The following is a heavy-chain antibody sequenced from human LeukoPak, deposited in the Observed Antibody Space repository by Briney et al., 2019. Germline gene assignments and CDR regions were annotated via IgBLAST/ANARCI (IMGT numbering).Heavy chain of an antibody. Sequence: PSETLSLTCTVSGGSISSYYWSWIRQPAGTGLEWIGHIYTTGTTNYNPSLKGRVTMSVDTSKNQFSLRLSSVTAADTAVYYCARDHYDHYGDYVFDYWGQGTLVTVSS. CDR3: ARDHYDHYGDYVFDY. D-gene: IGHD4-17*01. V-gene: IGHV4-4*07. CDR2: IYTTGTT. CDR1: GGSISSYY. J-gene: IGHJ4*02.